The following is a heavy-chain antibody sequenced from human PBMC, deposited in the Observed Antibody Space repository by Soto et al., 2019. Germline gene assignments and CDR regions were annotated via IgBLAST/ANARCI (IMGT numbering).Heavy chain of an antibody. Sequence: QVQLVQSGAEVKKPGSSVNVSCKASGGTFSSYAISWVRQAPGQGLEWMGGIIPIFGRANYAEKFQGTGTITADESTSTAYMQQSSPRSEDTAVYYCAVGITMIGGRFDYWGQGTLVTVSS. V-gene: IGHV1-69*01. CDR2: IIPIFGRA. CDR3: AVGITMIGGRFDY. J-gene: IGHJ4*02. CDR1: GGTFSSYA. D-gene: IGHD3-22*01.